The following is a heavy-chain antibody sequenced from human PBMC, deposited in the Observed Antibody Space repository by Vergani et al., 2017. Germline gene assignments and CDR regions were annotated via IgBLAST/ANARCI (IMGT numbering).Heavy chain of an antibody. Sequence: QVQLQESGPGLVKPSETLSLTCTVSGGSISSYYWSWIRQPPGKGLEWIGYIYYIGGTNYNTPLRSRVTISVDTSKNQFSLKLSSVTAADTAVYYCAREGLGRHLDYGGQGTLVTVSS. J-gene: IGHJ4*02. CDR2: IYYIGGT. CDR3: AREGLGRHLDY. D-gene: IGHD3-22*01. CDR1: GGSISSYY. V-gene: IGHV4-59*01.